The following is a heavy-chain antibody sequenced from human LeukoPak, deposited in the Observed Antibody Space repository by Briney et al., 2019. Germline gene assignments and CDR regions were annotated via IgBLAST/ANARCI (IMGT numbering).Heavy chain of an antibody. D-gene: IGHD2-8*01. J-gene: IGHJ3*02. CDR3: ARRQDGNGAFDI. CDR1: GFTFSSYS. CDR2: ISSSGSYM. Sequence: GGSLRLSCAGSGFTFSSYSMNWVRQTPGKGLEWVSSISSSGSYMYYADLLKGRFTISRDNAKKVLYLQMNSLRAEDTAVYSCARRQDGNGAFDIWGQGTMVTVSS. V-gene: IGHV3-21*01.